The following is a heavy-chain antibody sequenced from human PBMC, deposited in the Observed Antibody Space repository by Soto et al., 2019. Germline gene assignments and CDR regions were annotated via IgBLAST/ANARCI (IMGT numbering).Heavy chain of an antibody. Sequence: EVQLVESGGGLVQPGGSLRLSCAASGFTFSSYEMNWVRQAPGKGLEWVSYISSSGSTIYYADSVKGRFTISRDNAKNSLYLQMNSLRAEDTAVYYCAREEAEILRFLEARRYYFDYWGQGTLVTVSS. CDR2: ISSSGSTI. J-gene: IGHJ4*02. V-gene: IGHV3-48*03. CDR1: GFTFSSYE. D-gene: IGHD3-3*01. CDR3: AREEAEILRFLEARRYYFDY.